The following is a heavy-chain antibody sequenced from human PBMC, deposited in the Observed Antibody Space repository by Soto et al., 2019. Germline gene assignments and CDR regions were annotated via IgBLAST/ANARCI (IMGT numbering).Heavy chain of an antibody. D-gene: IGHD4-17*01. J-gene: IGHJ4*02. CDR2: IIPILGIA. CDR3: SRYYCYYPSGVDY. Sequence: QVQLVQSGAEVKKPGSSVKVSCKASGGTFSSYTISWVRQAPGQGLEWMGRIIPILGIANYAQKFQGRVTITADKSTSTAYMELSSLRSEDTAVYYCSRYYCYYPSGVDYWGQGTLVTVSS. V-gene: IGHV1-69*02. CDR1: GGTFSSYT.